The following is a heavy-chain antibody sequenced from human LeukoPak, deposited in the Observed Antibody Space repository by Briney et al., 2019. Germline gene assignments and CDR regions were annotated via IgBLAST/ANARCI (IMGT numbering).Heavy chain of an antibody. Sequence: SETLSLTCAVYGGSFSGYYWSWIRQPPGKGLEWIGEINHSGSTNYNPSLKSRVTISVDTSKNQFSLKLSSVTAADTAVYYCAVSSSWYRWFDPWGQGTLVTVSS. CDR3: AVSSSWYRWFDP. V-gene: IGHV4-34*01. D-gene: IGHD6-13*01. J-gene: IGHJ5*02. CDR2: INHSGST. CDR1: GGSFSGYY.